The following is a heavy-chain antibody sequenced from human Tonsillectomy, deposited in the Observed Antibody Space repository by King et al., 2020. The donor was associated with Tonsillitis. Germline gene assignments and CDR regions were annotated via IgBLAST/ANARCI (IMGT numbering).Heavy chain of an antibody. CDR3: ARLGGLRMGPQEDH. CDR1: GFTFTGYY. D-gene: IGHD2-21*02. J-gene: IGHJ4*02. V-gene: IGHV1-2*02. Sequence: QLVQSVAEVKKPGASVKVSCKASGFTFTGYYMHWVRQAPGQGLEWMGWINLNSGDAEFAQKFRGRVTLTRDTSTNTAYMEMSRLRSDDTALYWCARLGGLRMGPQEDHWGPGTLVTVSS. CDR2: INLNSGDA.